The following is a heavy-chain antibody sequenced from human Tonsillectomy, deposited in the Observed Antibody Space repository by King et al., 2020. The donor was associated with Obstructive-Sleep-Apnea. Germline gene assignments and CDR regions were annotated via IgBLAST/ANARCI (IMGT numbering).Heavy chain of an antibody. D-gene: IGHD5-18*01. V-gene: IGHV3-74*01. J-gene: IGHJ3*02. Sequence: VQLVESGGGLVQPGGSLRLSCAASRFTFSRSWMHWVRQAPGKGLVWVSRMNGDGSSRTYADSVKGRFTISRDNAKNTLYLQMNSLRAEDTAVYYCARELDTTWGAFDIWGQGTMVTVSS. CDR1: RFTFSRSW. CDR3: ARELDTTWGAFDI. CDR2: MNGDGSSR.